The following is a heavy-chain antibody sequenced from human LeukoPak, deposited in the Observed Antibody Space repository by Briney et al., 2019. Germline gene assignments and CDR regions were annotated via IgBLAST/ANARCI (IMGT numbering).Heavy chain of an antibody. D-gene: IGHD6-6*01. CDR2: INHSGST. Sequence: PSETLSLTCAVYGGSFSSYYWSWIRQSPGKGLEWIGEINHSGSTNYKPSLKSRVTISLDTSKNQFSLKLSSVTAADTAVYYCARGPLGIAARPVDYWGQGTLVTVSS. J-gene: IGHJ4*02. V-gene: IGHV4-34*01. CDR1: GGSFSSYY. CDR3: ARGPLGIAARPVDY.